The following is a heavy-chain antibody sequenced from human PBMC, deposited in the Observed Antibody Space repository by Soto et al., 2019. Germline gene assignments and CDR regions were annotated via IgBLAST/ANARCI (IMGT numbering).Heavy chain of an antibody. CDR2: IYYSGST. J-gene: IGHJ5*02. V-gene: IGHV4-39*01. CDR3: ARHRFSTVPHVTLGWFDP. Sequence: QLQLQESGPGLVKPSETLSLTCTVSGGSISSSSYYWGWIRQPPGKGLEWIGSIYYSGSTYYNPSLKSRVTISVDTSKNQFSLKLSSVTAADTAVYYCARHRFSTVPHVTLGWFDPWGQGTLVTVSS. CDR1: GGSISSSSYY. D-gene: IGHD4-17*01.